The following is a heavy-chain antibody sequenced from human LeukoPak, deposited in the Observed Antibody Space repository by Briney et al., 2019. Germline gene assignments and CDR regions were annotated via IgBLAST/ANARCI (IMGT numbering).Heavy chain of an antibody. Sequence: PGGSLRLSCAASGFTFSSYSMNWVRQAPGKGLEWVSSISSSSSYIYYADSVKGRFTISRDNAKNSLYLQMNSLRAEDTAVYYCARDRDYDILTGYSRYNWFDPWGQGTLVTVSS. J-gene: IGHJ5*02. D-gene: IGHD3-9*01. CDR3: ARDRDYDILTGYSRYNWFDP. CDR2: ISSSSSYI. CDR1: GFTFSSYS. V-gene: IGHV3-21*01.